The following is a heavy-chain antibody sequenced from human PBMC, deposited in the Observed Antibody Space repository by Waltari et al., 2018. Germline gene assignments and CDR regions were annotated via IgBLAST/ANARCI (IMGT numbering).Heavy chain of an antibody. CDR3: TRSISQGVTASDY. D-gene: IGHD3-10*01. J-gene: IGHJ4*02. CDR2: IRASGGNV. CDR1: GFSISDYG. Sequence: EVQLVESGGGLIQPGGSLRLSCAASGFSISDYGVSWVRQAPGKGLEWVSHIRASGGNVAYTDSVMGRFTISRDTSQNTVYLQMIGLRVEDTAVYYCTRSISQGVTASDYWGQGTLVTVSS. V-gene: IGHV3-23*04.